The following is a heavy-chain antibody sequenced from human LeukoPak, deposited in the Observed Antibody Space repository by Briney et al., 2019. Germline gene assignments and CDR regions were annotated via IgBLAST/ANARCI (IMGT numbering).Heavy chain of an antibody. CDR2: ISSSSSYI. D-gene: IGHD2-2*01. Sequence: GGSLRLSCAASGFTFSSYSMKWVRQAPGKGLEWVSSISSSSSYIYYADSVKGRFTISRDNAKNSLYLQMNSLRAEDTAVYYCARDPEWASVVVPAAIDYWGQGTLVTVSS. CDR3: ARDPEWASVVVPAAIDY. V-gene: IGHV3-21*01. J-gene: IGHJ4*02. CDR1: GFTFSSYS.